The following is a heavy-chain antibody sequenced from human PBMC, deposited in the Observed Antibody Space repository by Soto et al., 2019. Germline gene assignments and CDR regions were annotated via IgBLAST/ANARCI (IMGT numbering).Heavy chain of an antibody. CDR3: AKDSVVTMIVVVIMYFDY. Sequence: GSLRLSCAASGFTFSSYAMSWVRQAPGKGLEWVSAISGSGGSTYYADSVKGRFTISRDNSKNTLYLQMNSLRAEDTAVYYCAKDSVVTMIVVVIMYFDYWGQGTLVTVSS. V-gene: IGHV3-23*01. D-gene: IGHD3-22*01. CDR1: GFTFSSYA. J-gene: IGHJ4*02. CDR2: ISGSGGST.